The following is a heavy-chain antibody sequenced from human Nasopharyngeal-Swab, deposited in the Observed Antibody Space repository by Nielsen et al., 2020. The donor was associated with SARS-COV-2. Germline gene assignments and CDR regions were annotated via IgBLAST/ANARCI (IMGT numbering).Heavy chain of an antibody. D-gene: IGHD6-19*01. CDR1: GYTLTELS. Sequence: ASVKVSCKVSGYTLTELSMHWVRQAPGKGLEWMGGFDLEDGETIYAQKFQGRVTMTEDTSTDTAYMELSSLRSEDTAVYYCATVYSAVYSSGWYFYWGQGTLVTVSS. J-gene: IGHJ4*02. CDR2: FDLEDGET. CDR3: ATVYSAVYSSGWYFY. V-gene: IGHV1-24*01.